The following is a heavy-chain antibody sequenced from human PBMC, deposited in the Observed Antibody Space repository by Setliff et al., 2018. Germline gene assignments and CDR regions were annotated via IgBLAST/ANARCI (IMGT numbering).Heavy chain of an antibody. Sequence: SVKVSCKASGGTFSSYAISWVRQAPGQGLEWMGGIIPIFGTANYAQKFQGRVTITTDESTSTAYMELSSLRSEDTAVYYCARDRDCSGGSCYSHYYYGMDVWGQGTTVTAP. J-gene: IGHJ6*02. CDR2: IIPIFGTA. V-gene: IGHV1-69*05. D-gene: IGHD2-15*01. CDR1: GGTFSSYA. CDR3: ARDRDCSGGSCYSHYYYGMDV.